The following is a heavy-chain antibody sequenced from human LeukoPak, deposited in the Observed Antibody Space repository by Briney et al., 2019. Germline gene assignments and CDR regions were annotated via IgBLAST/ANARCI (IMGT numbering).Heavy chain of an antibody. Sequence: GGSLRLSCAASGFTFSSYGMHWVRQAPGKGLEWVAVIWYDGSNKYYADSVKGRFTISRDNSKNTLYLQMNSLRAEDTAVYYCAKSDVSGWSTSQQYYFDYWGQGTLVTVSS. CDR2: IWYDGSNK. CDR1: GFTFSSYG. V-gene: IGHV3-33*06. J-gene: IGHJ4*02. CDR3: AKSDVSGWSTSQQYYFDY. D-gene: IGHD6-19*01.